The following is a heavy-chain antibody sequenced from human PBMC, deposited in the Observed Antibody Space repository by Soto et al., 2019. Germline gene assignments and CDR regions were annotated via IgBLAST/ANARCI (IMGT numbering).Heavy chain of an antibody. J-gene: IGHJ6*02. V-gene: IGHV1-18*01. Sequence: QVQLVQSGGEVKKPGASVKVSCKTSVYSFTTYGIIWVRQAPGQGLEWLGWISDYNGNTNYDQTLQDSVTMTTDTPTSTAYMALRRLRSDHTAVYCCAREGPVPYYYYGMDAWGQGSTVTVPS. CDR1: VYSFTTYG. CDR2: ISDYNGNT. CDR3: AREGPVPYYYYGMDA.